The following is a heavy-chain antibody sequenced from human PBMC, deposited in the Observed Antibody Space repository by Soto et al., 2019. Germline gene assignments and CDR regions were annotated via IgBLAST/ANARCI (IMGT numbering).Heavy chain of an antibody. Sequence: PGGSLRLSCAASGFTFSSYAMHWVRQAPGKGLEWVALISYDGSDKDYADSVKGRFTNSRDNSRNTLFLQMNSLRAEDTAVYYCARDYYKYYDSSGYYRSPAYWGQGTLVTVSS. J-gene: IGHJ4*02. CDR1: GFTFSSYA. V-gene: IGHV3-30-3*01. D-gene: IGHD3-22*01. CDR2: ISYDGSDK. CDR3: ARDYYKYYDSSGYYRSPAY.